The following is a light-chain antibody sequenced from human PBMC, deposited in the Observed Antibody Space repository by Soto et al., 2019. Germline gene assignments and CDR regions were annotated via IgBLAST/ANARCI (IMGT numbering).Light chain of an antibody. V-gene: IGLV3-21*02. J-gene: IGLJ2*01. Sequence: SYVLTQPPSVSVAPGQTARITCGGNTIGSKSVHWYQQKPGQAPVLVVYDDSDRPSGIPERFSGSNSGNTATLTIRRVEAGDEADYYCQVWDSSSDPHVVFGGGTKLTGL. CDR2: DDS. CDR3: QVWDSSSDPHVV. CDR1: TIGSKS.